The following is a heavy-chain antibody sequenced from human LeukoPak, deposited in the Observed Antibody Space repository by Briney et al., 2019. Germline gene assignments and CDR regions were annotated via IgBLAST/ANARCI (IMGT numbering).Heavy chain of an antibody. D-gene: IGHD1-14*01. CDR3: ARESVGYRTTGRPYYYGMDV. Sequence: ASVKVSCTASGYTFTGDYLQWVRQAPGQGLEWLGWINPKSGGTNFAQKFQGRVTMTWGSSISTAYMELSRLTSDDTAVYYCARESVGYRTTGRPYYYGMDVWGQGTTVTVSS. CDR1: GYTFTGDY. CDR2: INPKSGGT. J-gene: IGHJ6*02. V-gene: IGHV1-2*02.